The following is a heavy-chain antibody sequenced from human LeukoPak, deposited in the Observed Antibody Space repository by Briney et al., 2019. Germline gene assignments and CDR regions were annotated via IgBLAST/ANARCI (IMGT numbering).Heavy chain of an antibody. CDR3: AKGPGVMVRGVSGPYGMDV. D-gene: IGHD3-10*01. CDR2: ISGSGGST. Sequence: GGSLRLSCAASGFTFSSYAMSWVRQAPGKGLEWVSAISGSGGSTYYADSVEGRFTISRDNSKNTLYLQMNSLRAEDTAVYYCAKGPGVMVRGVSGPYGMDVWGQGTTVTVSS. V-gene: IGHV3-23*01. CDR1: GFTFSSYA. J-gene: IGHJ6*02.